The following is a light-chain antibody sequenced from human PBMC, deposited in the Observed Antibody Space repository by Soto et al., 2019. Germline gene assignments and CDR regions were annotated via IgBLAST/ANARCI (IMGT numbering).Light chain of an antibody. CDR3: MQSTQLPPT. V-gene: IGKV2D-29*02. J-gene: IGKJ5*01. CDR1: QXLLHITGETF. CDR2: EVS. Sequence: DVVMTQTPLSLSVAPGQPASISWKSMQXLLHITGETFLFWYLQKPGQSPQLLIYEVSTRVSGVPDRFSGSGSGTDFTLEISRVETDDVGIYYCMQSTQLPPTFGQGTRLENK.